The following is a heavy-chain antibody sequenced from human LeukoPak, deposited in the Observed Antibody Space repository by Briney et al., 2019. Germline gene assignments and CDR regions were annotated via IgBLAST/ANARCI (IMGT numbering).Heavy chain of an antibody. Sequence: GASVKVSCKASGYTFSGHYIYWVRQAPGQGLEWVRWIHPKTGVTNPAQTFQGRVNMTRDTSISTAYMEWSSLRSDDTAVYYCARTSHWDVLDLWGQGTMVTVSS. J-gene: IGHJ3*01. CDR2: IHPKTGVT. V-gene: IGHV1-2*02. CDR1: GYTFSGHY. D-gene: IGHD1-1*01. CDR3: ARTSHWDVLDL.